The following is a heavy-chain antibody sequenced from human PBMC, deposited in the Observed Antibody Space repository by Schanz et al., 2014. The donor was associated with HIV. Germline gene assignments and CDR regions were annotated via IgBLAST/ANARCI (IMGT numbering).Heavy chain of an antibody. CDR2: IYYSGST. D-gene: IGHD4-4*01. Sequence: QVQLQESGPGLVKPSQTLSLTCTVSGGSISSGGYYWIWIRQHPGKGLEWIGYIYYSGSTYYNPSLKSRVTISVDTSKNQFSLKLSSVTAADTAVYYCARDIPRDTVTRYYGMDVWGQGTTVTVSS. J-gene: IGHJ6*02. V-gene: IGHV4-31*03. CDR3: ARDIPRDTVTRYYGMDV. CDR1: GGSISSGGYY.